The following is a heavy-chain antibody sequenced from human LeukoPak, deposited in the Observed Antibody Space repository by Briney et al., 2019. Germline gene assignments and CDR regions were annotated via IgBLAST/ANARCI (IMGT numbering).Heavy chain of an antibody. J-gene: IGHJ5*01. V-gene: IGHV1-2*02. D-gene: IGHD1-26*01. CDR2: MNPNSGGT. CDR3: AREALGGSWFDS. Sequence: ASVKVSCKASGYTFTSYGISWVRQAPGHGLEWMGWMNPNSGGTKYAQKFQGRVTMTGDTSISTAYMELSRLTSDDTALYYCAREALGGSWFDSWGQGTLVTVSS. CDR1: GYTFTSYG.